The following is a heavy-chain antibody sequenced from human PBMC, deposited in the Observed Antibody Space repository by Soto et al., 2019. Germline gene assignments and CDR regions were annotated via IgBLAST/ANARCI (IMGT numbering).Heavy chain of an antibody. V-gene: IGHV3-23*01. CDR2: ISGRGDGT. Sequence: EVQLLESGGGVAQRGGSLRLSCAPSGFTVSSHAMSWVRQAPGKGLEWVASISGRGDGTYYGDSVKGRFTNSRASSSCTLYLQMNNLRGEDTAVYFCTNSRRGILMVYGFGGMDVWGQGTTVTVSS. CDR3: TNSRRGILMVYGFGGMDV. CDR1: GFTVSSHA. D-gene: IGHD2-8*01. J-gene: IGHJ6*02.